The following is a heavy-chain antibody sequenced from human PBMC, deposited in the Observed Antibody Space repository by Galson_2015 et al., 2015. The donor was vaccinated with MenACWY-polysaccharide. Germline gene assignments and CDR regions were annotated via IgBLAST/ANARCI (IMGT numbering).Heavy chain of an antibody. CDR3: ARGGRAVSNRSWFDP. D-gene: IGHD3-16*01. Sequence: SLTFTVSGDSITSGGYFWSWIRQHPGEGLEWIASISYDGGTYYNPSLKSRVTISVDTPKNQFSLKLNSVTAADTAVYYCARGGRAVSNRSWFDPSGQGTLVTVSS. CDR1: GDSITSGGYF. J-gene: IGHJ5*02. CDR2: ISYDGGT. V-gene: IGHV4-31*03.